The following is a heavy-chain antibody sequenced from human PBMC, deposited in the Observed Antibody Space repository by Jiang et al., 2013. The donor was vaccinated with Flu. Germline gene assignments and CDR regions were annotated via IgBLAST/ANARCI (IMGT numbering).Heavy chain of an antibody. V-gene: IGHV1-69*06. CDR3: VRVRACGGDCYYFDY. Sequence: VQLVESGAEVKKPGSSVKVSCMTSGDTFSKNTIIWVRQAPGQGLEWMAGIIPFVGTTNYAQKFQGRVTITADKSTTTIYMEMSSLRSEDTAVYYCVRVRACGGDCYYFDYWGQGTLVTVS. CDR2: IIPFVGTT. CDR1: GDTFSKNT. D-gene: IGHD2-21*02. J-gene: IGHJ4*02.